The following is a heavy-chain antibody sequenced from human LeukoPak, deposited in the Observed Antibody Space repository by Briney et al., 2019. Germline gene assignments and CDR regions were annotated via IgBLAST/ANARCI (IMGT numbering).Heavy chain of an antibody. CDR3: AKKSRDGYNPFDY. J-gene: IGHJ4*02. CDR2: ISSSGESP. CDR1: GFTFSRYA. V-gene: IGHV3-23*01. Sequence: PGGSLRLSCAASGFTFSRYAMSWVRQGPGKGLECVCGISSSGESPYYADSVEGRFTISRDNSKNMLYLEINSLRAEDTALYYCAKKSRDGYNPFDYLGQGTLVTVSS. D-gene: IGHD5-24*01.